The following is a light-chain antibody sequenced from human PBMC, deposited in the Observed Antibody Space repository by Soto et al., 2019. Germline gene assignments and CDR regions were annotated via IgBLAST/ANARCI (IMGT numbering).Light chain of an antibody. CDR2: KAS. V-gene: IGKV1-5*03. Sequence: DSQMTQYPSTLSASVGDRVTITCRASQSINSWLAWYQQKPGKAPKLLISKASTLQSGVPPRFSGSGSGTEFTLTISSLQPDDFATYYCEQYESYPMTFGGGTKVE. CDR1: QSINSW. J-gene: IGKJ4*01. CDR3: EQYESYPMT.